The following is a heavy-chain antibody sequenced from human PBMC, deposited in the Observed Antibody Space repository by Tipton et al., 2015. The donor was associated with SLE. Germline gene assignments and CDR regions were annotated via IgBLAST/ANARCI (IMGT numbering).Heavy chain of an antibody. Sequence: TLSLTCTVSSDSMSSYYWSWIRQPPGKGLEWIGYIYYSGITSYNPSLKSRVTISVDTSKNQFSLKLSSVTAADTAVYYCARRGGWAHYYYYGMDVWGQGTTVTVSS. CDR1: SDSMSSYY. CDR2: IYYSGIT. J-gene: IGHJ6*02. CDR3: ARRGGWAHYYYYGMDV. D-gene: IGHD6-19*01. V-gene: IGHV4-59*01.